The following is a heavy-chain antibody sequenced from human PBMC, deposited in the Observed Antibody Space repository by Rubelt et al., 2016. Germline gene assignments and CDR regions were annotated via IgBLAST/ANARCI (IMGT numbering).Heavy chain of an antibody. CDR2: INHSGST. CDR1: GGSFSGYY. V-gene: IGHV4-34*01. Sequence: QVQLQQWGAGLLKPSETLSLTCAVYGGSFSGYYWSWIRQPPGKGLEWIGEINHSGSTNYNPSLKSRVTISVDTSKNQVSLKLSAVTAADTAVYYCARDSGDFWSGYYFDYWGQGTLVTVSS. D-gene: IGHD3-3*01. CDR3: ARDSGDFWSGYYFDY. J-gene: IGHJ4*02.